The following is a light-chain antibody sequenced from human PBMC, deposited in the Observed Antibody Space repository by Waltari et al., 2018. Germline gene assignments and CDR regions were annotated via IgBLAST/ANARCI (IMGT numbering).Light chain of an antibody. J-gene: IGLJ3*02. Sequence: QTVVTQEPSLTVSPGGPVTLTCASSTEPLTSNSYPNWFQQNPGQAPRSLIYHTSNKHSWPLARFSGSLSGGKAALTLSGVQPEDEADYYCLLYHSGALVFGGGTKLTVL. V-gene: IGLV7-43*01. CDR3: LLYHSGALV. CDR2: HTS. CDR1: TEPLTSNSY.